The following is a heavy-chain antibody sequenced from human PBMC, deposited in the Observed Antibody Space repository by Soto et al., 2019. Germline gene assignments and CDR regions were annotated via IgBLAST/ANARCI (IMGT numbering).Heavy chain of an antibody. V-gene: IGHV4-30-4*01. CDR1: GGSISSGDYY. Sequence: SETLSLTCTVSGGSISSGDYYWSWIRQPPGKGLEWIGYIYYSGSTYYNPSLKSRVTISVDTSKNQFSLKLSSVTAADTAVYYCARAEHYYDSSGYYVHWGKGTLVTVDS. J-gene: IGHJ4*02. D-gene: IGHD3-22*01. CDR3: ARAEHYYDSSGYYVH. CDR2: IYYSGST.